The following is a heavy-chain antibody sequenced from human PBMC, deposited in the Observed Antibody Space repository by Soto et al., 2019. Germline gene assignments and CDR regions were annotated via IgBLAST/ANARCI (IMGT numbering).Heavy chain of an antibody. J-gene: IGHJ4*02. D-gene: IGHD2-21*02. Sequence: QVQLQESGPGLVKPSQTLSLTCTVSGGSISSGGYYWSWIRQHPGKGLEWIGYIYYNGSTYYNPSLKRRVTISVDTSKNQLSLKLSSVTAADTAVYYCARTIRGDHPALDYWGQGTLVTVSS. CDR1: GGSISSGGYY. CDR2: IYYNGST. V-gene: IGHV4-31*03. CDR3: ARTIRGDHPALDY.